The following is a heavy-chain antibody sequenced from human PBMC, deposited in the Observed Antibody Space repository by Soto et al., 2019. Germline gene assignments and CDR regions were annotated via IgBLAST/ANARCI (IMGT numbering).Heavy chain of an antibody. J-gene: IGHJ6*02. CDR1: GFTFSSYG. D-gene: IGHD3-10*01. V-gene: IGHV3-30*03. Sequence: GGSLRLSCAASGFTFSSYGMHWVRQAPGKGLEWVAVISYDGSNKYYADSVKGRFTISRDNSKNTLYLQMNSLRAEDTAVYYCASWVSITMVRGRDYYYGMDVWGQGTTVTVSS. CDR2: ISYDGSNK. CDR3: ASWVSITMVRGRDYYYGMDV.